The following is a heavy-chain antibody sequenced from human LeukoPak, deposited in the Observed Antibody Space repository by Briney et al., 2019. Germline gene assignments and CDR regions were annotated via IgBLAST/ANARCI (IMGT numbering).Heavy chain of an antibody. D-gene: IGHD3-10*01. V-gene: IGHV3-33*06. CDR3: AKEGYYGSGSYYMDV. CDR2: IWYDGSNK. Sequence: PGRSLRLSCEASGFTFSSYGMHWVRQAPGKGLEWVAVIWYDGSNKYYADSVKGRFTISRDNSKNTLYLQMNSLRAEDTAVYYCAKEGYYGSGSYYMDVWGKGTTVTVSS. J-gene: IGHJ6*03. CDR1: GFTFSSYG.